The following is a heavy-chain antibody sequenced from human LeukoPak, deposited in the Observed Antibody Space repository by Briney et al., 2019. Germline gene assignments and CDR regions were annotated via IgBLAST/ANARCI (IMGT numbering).Heavy chain of an antibody. CDR2: IKEDGTEK. CDR3: ARRPSSYRQLVSYSFDY. Sequence: GGSLRLSCAVSGFTFSNDWMSWDRQAPGKGLEWVANIKEDGTEKYYGDSVKGRLTISRDNAKNSLYLQMNSLRAEDTAVYYCARRPSSYRQLVSYSFDYWGQGTLVTVSS. CDR1: GFTFSNDW. J-gene: IGHJ4*02. V-gene: IGHV3-7*01. D-gene: IGHD6-13*01.